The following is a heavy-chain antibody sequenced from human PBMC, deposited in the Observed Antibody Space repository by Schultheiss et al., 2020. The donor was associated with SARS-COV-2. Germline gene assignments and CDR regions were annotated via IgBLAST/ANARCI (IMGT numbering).Heavy chain of an antibody. V-gene: IGHV1-46*01. D-gene: IGHD2-2*01. CDR3: ARYYCSSSKCYDLYGMDV. Sequence: ASVKVSCKTSGYTFTSYYIHWVRQAPGQGLEWMGIINPSGASTSYAQKFQGRVTITADRSTTTAYMELSSLRSEDTAMYYCARYYCSSSKCYDLYGMDVWGQGTTVTVSS. J-gene: IGHJ6*02. CDR2: INPSGAST. CDR1: GYTFTSYY.